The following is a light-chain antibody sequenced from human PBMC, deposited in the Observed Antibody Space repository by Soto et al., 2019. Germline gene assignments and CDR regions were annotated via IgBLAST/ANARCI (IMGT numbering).Light chain of an antibody. Sequence: EIVLTQSPGTLSFSPGERATLSCRASQSVSSSYLAWYQQKPGQAPRVLIHGASSRATGIPDRFSGSGSGTDFNLNITRLEPEDFSVYFCQQYGNPPPNAFGQGTKVEIK. CDR1: QSVSSSY. CDR3: QQYGNPPPNA. J-gene: IGKJ2*01. CDR2: GAS. V-gene: IGKV3-20*01.